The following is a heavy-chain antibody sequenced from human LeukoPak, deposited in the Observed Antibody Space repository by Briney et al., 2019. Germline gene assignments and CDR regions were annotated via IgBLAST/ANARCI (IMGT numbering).Heavy chain of an antibody. V-gene: IGHV3-66*01. J-gene: IGHJ4*02. CDR2: IYSGGST. D-gene: IGHD4/OR15-4a*01. Sequence: PGGSLRLSCAASGFTVSSNYMSWVRQAPGKGLEWVSVIYSGGSTYYADSVKGRFTTSRDNSKNTLYLQMNSLRAEDTAVYYCATPVPGEVVLSPFDYWGQGTLVTVSS. CDR3: ATPVPGEVVLSPFDY. CDR1: GFTVSSNY.